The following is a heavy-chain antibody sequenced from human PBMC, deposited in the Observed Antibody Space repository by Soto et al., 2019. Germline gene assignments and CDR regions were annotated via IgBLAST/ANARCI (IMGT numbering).Heavy chain of an antibody. CDR1: GFTFSSYA. D-gene: IGHD4-17*01. Sequence: GGSLRLSCAASGFTFSSYAMHWVRQAPGKGLEYVSAISSNGGSTYYANSVKGRFTISRDNSKNTLYLQMGSLRAEDMAVYYCARQGLGDYVAFDIWGQGTMVTVS. V-gene: IGHV3-64*01. CDR3: ARQGLGDYVAFDI. CDR2: ISSNGGST. J-gene: IGHJ3*02.